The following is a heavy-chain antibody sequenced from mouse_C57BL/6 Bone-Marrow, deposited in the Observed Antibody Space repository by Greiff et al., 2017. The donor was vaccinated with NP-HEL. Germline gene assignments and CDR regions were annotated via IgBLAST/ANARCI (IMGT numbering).Heavy chain of an antibody. J-gene: IGHJ3*01. D-gene: IGHD1-1*01. CDR1: GYTFTDYE. CDR2: IDPETGGT. V-gene: IGHV1-15*01. Sequence: VQLQHSGAELVRPGASVTLSCKASGYTFTDYEMHWVKQTPVHGLEWIGAIDPETGGTAYNQKFKGKAILTADKSSSTAYMELRSLTSEDSAVYYCTRILFYYYGSSPWFAYWGQGTLVTVSA. CDR3: TRILFYYYGSSPWFAY.